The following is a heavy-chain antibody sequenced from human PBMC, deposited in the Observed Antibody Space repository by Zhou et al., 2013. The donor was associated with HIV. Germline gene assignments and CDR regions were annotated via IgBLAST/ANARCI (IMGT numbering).Heavy chain of an antibody. Sequence: QVQLVQSGAEVKKPGSSVKVSCKASGGTFSSYAISWVRQAPGQGLEWMGRIIPILGIANYAQKFQGRVTITADKSTSTAYMELSSLRSEDTAVYYCARDGDYVSFGWFDPWGQGTLVTVSS. V-gene: IGHV1-69*04. CDR1: GGTFSSYA. J-gene: IGHJ5*02. CDR3: ARDGDYVSFGWFDP. CDR2: IIPILGIA. D-gene: IGHD4-17*01.